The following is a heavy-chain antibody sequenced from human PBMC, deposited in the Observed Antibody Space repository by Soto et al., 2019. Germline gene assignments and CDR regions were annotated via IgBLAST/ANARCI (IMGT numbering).Heavy chain of an antibody. CDR2: ISSSSSTI. J-gene: IGHJ3*02. V-gene: IGHV3-48*02. D-gene: IGHD5-18*01. CDR3: ARTSGYSYGPKRGAFDI. Sequence: PWGSLPLSCAASGFTFSIYSMSWVRQAPGRGLEWVSYISSSSSTIYYADSVKGRFTISRDNAKNSLYLQMNSLRDEDTAVYYCARTSGYSYGPKRGAFDIWGQGTMVTVSS. CDR1: GFTFSIYS.